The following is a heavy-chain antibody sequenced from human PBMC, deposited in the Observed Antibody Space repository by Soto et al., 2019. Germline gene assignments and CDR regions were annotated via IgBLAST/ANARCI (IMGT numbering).Heavy chain of an antibody. CDR1: GGTFSSYA. D-gene: IGHD6-6*01. CDR3: AVDIAARATLRSDYYYGMDA. Sequence: SVKVSCKASGGTFSSYAMRWVRQAPGQGLEWMGGIIASFGKTNYSQRFQGRVTITTDASTTTAYMELSSLRSEDTAVYYCAVDIAARATLRSDYYYGMDAWGQGTTVTVSS. J-gene: IGHJ6*02. CDR2: IIASFGKT. V-gene: IGHV1-69*05.